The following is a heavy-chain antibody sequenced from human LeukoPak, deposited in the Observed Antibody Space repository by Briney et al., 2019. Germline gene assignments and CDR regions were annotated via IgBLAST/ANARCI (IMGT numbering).Heavy chain of an antibody. V-gene: IGHV3-23*01. CDR3: AASPVYAMVWFDP. CDR1: GFTFSSYA. D-gene: IGHD2-8*01. CDR2: ISGSGGST. J-gene: IGHJ5*02. Sequence: GGSLRLSCAASGFTFSSYAMIWVRQAPGKGLEWVSAISGSGGSTYYADSVKGRFTISRDNSKNTLYLQMNSLRAEDTAVYYCAASPVYAMVWFDPWGQETLVTVSS.